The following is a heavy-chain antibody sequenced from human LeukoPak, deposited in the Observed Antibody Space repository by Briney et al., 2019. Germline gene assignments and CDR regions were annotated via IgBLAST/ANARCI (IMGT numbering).Heavy chain of an antibody. D-gene: IGHD6-13*01. CDR2: INPRGGLT. CDR1: GYIFTTYY. V-gene: IGHV1-46*01. CDR3: SRGWDPQLAAADS. J-gene: IGHJ4*02. Sequence: ASVKVSCKASGYIFTTYYMHWVRQAPGQGLEWMGMINPRGGLTGYAQRFQGRLTMTRDTSTSTVYMHLSSLRSEDTAVYYCSRGWDPQLAAADSWGQGTLVTVSS.